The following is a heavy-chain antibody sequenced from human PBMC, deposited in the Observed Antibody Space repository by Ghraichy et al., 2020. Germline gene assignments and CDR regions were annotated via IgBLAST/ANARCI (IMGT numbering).Heavy chain of an antibody. D-gene: IGHD3-3*01. V-gene: IGHV4-61*01. CDR3: ARGARPSPSGYSSHFDS. Sequence: SQTLSLTCTVSGASVNRGYDYWSWLRPPPGKGLEWIGYIYLLGSTNYNPSVKSGFTISVYTSKNQFSLKLSSVTAAATAIYFCARGARPSPSGYSSHFDSWGLGTLVTVSS. J-gene: IGHJ4*02. CDR1: GASVNRGYDY. CDR2: IYLLGST.